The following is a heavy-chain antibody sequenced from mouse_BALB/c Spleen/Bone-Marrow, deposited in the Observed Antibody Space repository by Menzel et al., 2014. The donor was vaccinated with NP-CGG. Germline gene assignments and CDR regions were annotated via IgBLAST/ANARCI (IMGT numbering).Heavy chain of an antibody. Sequence: VKLMESGAELVRPGTSVKISCKASGYAFTNYWLGWVKQRPGHGLEWIGDIYPGSGNTYYNEKFKGKATPTADKSSSTAYMQLSSLTSEDSAVYFCARRMITFAYWGQGTLVTVSA. D-gene: IGHD2-4*01. V-gene: IGHV1-63*01. CDR2: IYPGSGNT. CDR3: ARRMITFAY. J-gene: IGHJ3*01. CDR1: GYAFTNYW.